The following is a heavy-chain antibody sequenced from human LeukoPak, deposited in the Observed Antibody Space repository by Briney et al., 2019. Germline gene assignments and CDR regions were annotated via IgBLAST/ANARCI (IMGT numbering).Heavy chain of an antibody. V-gene: IGHV4-39*07. Sequence: PGGSLRLSCAASGFTFNNYAMSWVRQAPGKGLEWIGSIYYSGSTYYNPSLKSRVTISVDTSKNQFSLKLSSVTAADTAVYYCARARRIAVDVPFDYWGQGTLVTVSS. CDR2: IYYSGST. CDR1: GFTFNNYA. J-gene: IGHJ4*02. D-gene: IGHD6-19*01. CDR3: ARARRIAVDVPFDY.